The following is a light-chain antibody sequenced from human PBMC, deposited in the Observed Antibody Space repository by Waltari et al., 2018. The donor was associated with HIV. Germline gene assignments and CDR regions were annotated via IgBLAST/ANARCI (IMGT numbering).Light chain of an antibody. V-gene: IGLV2-14*01. CDR2: EFS. CDR3: SSYTSSSTLRV. Sequence: QSALTQPASVSGSPGQPITISCTGTSSDVGGYNYVTWYQKHPGKAPKLMIYEFSNRPSGVSNRFSGSKSGNTASLTIYGLQAEDEADYYCSSYTSSSTLRVFGGGTKLTVL. J-gene: IGLJ3*02. CDR1: SSDVGGYNY.